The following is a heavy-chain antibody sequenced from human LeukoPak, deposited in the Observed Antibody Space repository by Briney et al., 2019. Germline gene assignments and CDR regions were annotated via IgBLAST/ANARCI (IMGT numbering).Heavy chain of an antibody. J-gene: IGHJ4*02. CDR1: GGTFISYA. Sequence: ASVKVSCKASGGTFISYAISWVRQAPGQGLEWMGGIIPIFGTANYAQKFQGRVTITTDESTSTAYMELSSLRSEDTAVYYCAITPTIFGVVIIPPGLYWGQGTLVTVSS. CDR3: AITPTIFGVVIIPPGLY. CDR2: IIPIFGTA. D-gene: IGHD3-3*01. V-gene: IGHV1-69*05.